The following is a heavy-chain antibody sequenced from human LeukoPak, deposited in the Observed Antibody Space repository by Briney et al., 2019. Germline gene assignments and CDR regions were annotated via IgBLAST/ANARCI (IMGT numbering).Heavy chain of an antibody. CDR2: ISAYNGNT. CDR1: GYTFTSYG. D-gene: IGHD2-2*01. CDR3: ARDVRYCSSTSCYQRYYMDV. V-gene: IGHV1-18*01. Sequence: GASVKVSCKASGYTFTSYGISWVRQAPGQGLEWMGWISAYNGNTNYAQKLQGRVTMTTDTSTSTAYMELRSLRSDDTAVYYCARDVRYCSSTSCYQRYYMDVWGKGTTVTVSS. J-gene: IGHJ6*03.